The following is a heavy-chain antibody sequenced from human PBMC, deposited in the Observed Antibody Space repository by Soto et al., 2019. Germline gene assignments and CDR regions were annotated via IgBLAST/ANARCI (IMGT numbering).Heavy chain of an antibody. V-gene: IGHV3-21*01. CDR2: ISSSSSYI. Sequence: EVQLVESGGGLVKPGGSLRLSCAASGFTFSSYSMNWVRQAPGKGLEWVSSISSSSSYIYYADSVKGRFTISRDNAKNSLYLQMNSLRAEDTAVYYCARPILGGWHYYYYYYYMDVWGKGTTVTVSS. CDR3: ARPILGGWHYYYYYYYMDV. CDR1: GFTFSSYS. J-gene: IGHJ6*03. D-gene: IGHD6-19*01.